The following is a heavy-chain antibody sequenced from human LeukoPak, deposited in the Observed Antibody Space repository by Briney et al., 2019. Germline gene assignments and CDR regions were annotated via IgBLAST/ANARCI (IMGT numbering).Heavy chain of an antibody. CDR2: INHSGST. Sequence: SETLSPTCAVYGGSFSGYYWSWIRQPPGKGLEWIGEINHSGSTNYNPSLKSRVTISVDTSKNQFSLKLSSVTAADTAVYYCARGRGYYYGSGSYGYWGQGTLVTVSS. V-gene: IGHV4-34*01. CDR3: ARGRGYYYGSGSYGY. D-gene: IGHD3-10*01. J-gene: IGHJ4*02. CDR1: GGSFSGYY.